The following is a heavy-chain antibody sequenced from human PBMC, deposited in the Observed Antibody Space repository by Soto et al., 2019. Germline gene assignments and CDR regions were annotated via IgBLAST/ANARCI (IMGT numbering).Heavy chain of an antibody. CDR3: ARRKYDFWSGYYNYYGMDV. J-gene: IGHJ6*02. Sequence: SVKVSCKASGGTFSSYAISWVRQAPGQGLEWMGGIIPIFGTANYAQKFQGRVTITADESTSTAYMELSSLRSEDTAVYYCARRKYDFWSGYYNYYGMDVWGQGTTVTVSS. CDR2: IIPIFGTA. CDR1: GGTFSSYA. D-gene: IGHD3-3*01. V-gene: IGHV1-69*13.